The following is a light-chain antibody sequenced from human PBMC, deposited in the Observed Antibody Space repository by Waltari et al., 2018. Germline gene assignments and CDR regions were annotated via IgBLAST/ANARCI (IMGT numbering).Light chain of an antibody. CDR2: RSD. J-gene: IGLJ1*01. CDR1: SSSVGSNF. CDR3: AAWDDSLSAYV. Sequence: QSVLTQPPSASGTPGQEVTIPCYGTSSSVGSNFFFWYQQLPGAAPKLLIFRSDRRPSGVPDRISGSKSGTSASLVITGLRSEDEADYYCAAWDDSLSAYVFGTGTKVTVL. V-gene: IGLV1-47*01.